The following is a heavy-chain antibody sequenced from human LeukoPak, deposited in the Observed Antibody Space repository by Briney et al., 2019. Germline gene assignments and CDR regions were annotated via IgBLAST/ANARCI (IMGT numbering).Heavy chain of an antibody. CDR3: ARVGATGGFFDY. CDR1: GYTFTSYG. Sequence: GASVKVSCKASGYTFTSYGISWVRQAPGQGLEWMGMIYPRDGSTSYAQKFQGRVTITADESTSTAYMELSSLRSEDTAVYYYARVGATGGFFDYWGQGTLVTVSS. V-gene: IGHV1-69*11. CDR2: IYPRDGST. J-gene: IGHJ4*02. D-gene: IGHD1-26*01.